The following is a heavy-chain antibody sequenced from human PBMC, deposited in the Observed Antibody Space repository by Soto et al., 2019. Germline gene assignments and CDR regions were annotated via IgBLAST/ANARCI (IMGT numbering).Heavy chain of an antibody. CDR2: IIHSGST. D-gene: IGHD3-22*01. V-gene: IGHV4-39*01. Sequence: SETLSLTCTVSGGSINNHYWGWIRQPPGKGLEWIANIIHSGSTYYNPSLRSRVSISLDTSKNQFSLNLSSVTAADTAVYYCVKHGQWFLRNYWGQGTLVTVSS. J-gene: IGHJ4*02. CDR1: GGSINNHY. CDR3: VKHGQWFLRNY.